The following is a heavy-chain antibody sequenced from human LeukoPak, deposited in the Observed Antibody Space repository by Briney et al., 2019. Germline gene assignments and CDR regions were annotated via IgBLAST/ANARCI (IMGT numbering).Heavy chain of an antibody. Sequence: GASVKVSCKASGYTFTDYYLHWVRQAPGQGLEWMGWIKPNSGGTNYAHKFQGRVTMTRDTSRNTAYMELNRLISDDTAVYYCAREPVTGTLNFFDPWGQGALVTVTS. CDR1: GYTFTDYY. V-gene: IGHV1-2*02. J-gene: IGHJ5*02. CDR3: AREPVTGTLNFFDP. CDR2: IKPNSGGT. D-gene: IGHD6-19*01.